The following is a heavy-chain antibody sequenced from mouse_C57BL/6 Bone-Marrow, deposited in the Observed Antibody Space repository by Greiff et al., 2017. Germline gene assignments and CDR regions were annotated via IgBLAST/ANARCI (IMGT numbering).Heavy chain of an antibody. CDR2: IYPRSGNT. V-gene: IGHV1-81*01. J-gene: IGHJ4*01. D-gene: IGHD2-4*01. CDR3: ARRDDYDALYYAMDY. Sequence: QVQLQQSGAELARPGASVKLSCKASGYTFTSYGISWVKQRTGQGLEWIGEIYPRSGNTYYNEKFKGKATLTADKSSSTAYMALRSLTSEDSAVYFCARRDDYDALYYAMDYWGQGTSVTVAS. CDR1: GYTFTSYG.